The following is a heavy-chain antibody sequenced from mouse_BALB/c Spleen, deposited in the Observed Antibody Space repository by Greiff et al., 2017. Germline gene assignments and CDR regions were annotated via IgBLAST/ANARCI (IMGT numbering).Heavy chain of an antibody. V-gene: IGHV5-17*02. CDR1: GFTFSSFG. CDR2: ISSGSSTI. CDR3: ARPYGYDRGLDYAMDY. D-gene: IGHD2-2*01. J-gene: IGHJ4*01. Sequence: EVKLMESGGGLVQPGGSRKLSCAASGFTFSSFGMHWVRQAPEKGLEWVAYISSGSSTIYYADTVKGRFTISRDNPKNTLFLQMTSLRSEDTAMYYCARPYGYDRGLDYAMDYWGQGTSVTVSS.